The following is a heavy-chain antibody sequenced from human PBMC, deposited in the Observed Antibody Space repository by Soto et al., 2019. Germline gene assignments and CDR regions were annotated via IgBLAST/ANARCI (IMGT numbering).Heavy chain of an antibody. D-gene: IGHD1-26*01. CDR3: ARREWELLPYYYYGMDV. Sequence: QLQLQESGPGLVKPSETLSLTCTVSGGSISSSSYYWGWIRQPPGKGLEWIGSIYYSGSTYYNPSLKSRVTISVDTSKNQFSLKLSSVTAADTAVYYCARREWELLPYYYYGMDVWGQGTTVTVSS. CDR1: GGSISSSSYY. J-gene: IGHJ6*02. CDR2: IYYSGST. V-gene: IGHV4-39*01.